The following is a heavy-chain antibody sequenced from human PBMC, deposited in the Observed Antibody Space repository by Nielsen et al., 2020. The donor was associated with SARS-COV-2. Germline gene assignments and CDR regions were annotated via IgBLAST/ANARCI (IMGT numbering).Heavy chain of an antibody. CDR1: GFTVSSNY. Sequence: GESLKISCAASGFTVSSNYMSWVRQAPGRGLEWVSVLYSGGNTYYTDSVKGRFTISRDNSKNTLYLQMNSLRAEDTAVYYCARDNWGRMDVWGQGTTVTVSS. D-gene: IGHD7-27*01. CDR3: ARDNWGRMDV. CDR2: LYSGGNT. J-gene: IGHJ6*02. V-gene: IGHV3-66*01.